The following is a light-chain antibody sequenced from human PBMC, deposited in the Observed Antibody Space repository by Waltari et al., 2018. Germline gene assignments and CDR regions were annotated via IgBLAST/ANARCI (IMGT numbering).Light chain of an antibody. CDR2: GAS. V-gene: IGKV3-20*01. CDR1: RRVTSNY. Sequence: EIVLTQSPGTLSLSPGESATLSCLASRRVTSNYLAWYQQKPGQAPRLLIHGASSRATDIPDRFSGSGSGTDFTLTINRLEPEDFAVYYCQQFGSSPFTFGQGTRLEIK. J-gene: IGKJ5*01. CDR3: QQFGSSPFT.